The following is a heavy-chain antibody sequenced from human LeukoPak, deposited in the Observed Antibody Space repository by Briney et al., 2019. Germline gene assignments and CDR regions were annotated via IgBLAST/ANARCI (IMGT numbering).Heavy chain of an antibody. CDR1: GFMFDDYD. J-gene: IGHJ3*01. V-gene: IGHV3-20*04. Sequence: GGSLRLSCAASGFMFDDYDMSWVRQAPGKGLEWVSGINGNGGSTGYAGSVKGRFTISRDNAANSLFLQMNSLRVEDTAVYYCARDLQTGLAFDAWGQGTVVAVSS. D-gene: IGHD7-27*01. CDR2: INGNGGST. CDR3: ARDLQTGLAFDA.